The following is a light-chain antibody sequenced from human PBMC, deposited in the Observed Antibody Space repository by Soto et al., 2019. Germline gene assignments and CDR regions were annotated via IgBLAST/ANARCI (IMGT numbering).Light chain of an antibody. J-gene: IGKJ5*01. V-gene: IGKV1-39*01. CDR1: QSISSY. CDR3: QHYGRGSPIA. Sequence: DIQMTQPPYSLSASVGDRVTITCRASQSISSYLNWYQQKPGKAPKLLIYAASSLQSGVPSRFSGSGSGTDFTLIINRLQPEDFALYFCQHYGRGSPIAFGLGTRLEIK. CDR2: AAS.